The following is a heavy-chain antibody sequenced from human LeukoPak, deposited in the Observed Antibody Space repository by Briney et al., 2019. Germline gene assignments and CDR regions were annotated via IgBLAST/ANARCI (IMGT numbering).Heavy chain of an antibody. CDR1: GGTFSSYA. J-gene: IGHJ4*02. V-gene: IGHV1-69*04. CDR2: IIPILGIA. CDR3: ARGNYDFWSGYYFDY. D-gene: IGHD3-3*01. Sequence: SVKLSCKASGGTFSSYAISWVRQAPGQGLEWMGRIIPILGIANYAQKFQGRVTITADKSTSTAYMELSSLRSEDTAVYYCARGNYDFWSGYYFDYWGQGTLVTVSS.